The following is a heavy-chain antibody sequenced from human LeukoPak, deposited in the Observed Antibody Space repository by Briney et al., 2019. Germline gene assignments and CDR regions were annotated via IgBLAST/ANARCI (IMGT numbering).Heavy chain of an antibody. V-gene: IGHV1-18*01. CDR1: GYTFTSYG. CDR2: ISAYNGNT. D-gene: IGHD6-19*01. Sequence: GASVKVSCKASGYTFTSYGISWVRQAPGQGLEWMGWISAYNGNTNYAQKLQGRVTMTTDTSTSRAYMELRSLRSDDTAVYYCARARSSGWYGGGWYYFDYWGQGTLVTVSS. J-gene: IGHJ4*02. CDR3: ARARSSGWYGGGWYYFDY.